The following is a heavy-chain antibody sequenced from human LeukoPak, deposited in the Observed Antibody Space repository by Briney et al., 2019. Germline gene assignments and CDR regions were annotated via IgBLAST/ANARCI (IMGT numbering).Heavy chain of an antibody. Sequence: ASVKVSCKASGYTFTSYGISWVRQAPGQGLEWMGWISAYNGNTNYAQKLQGRVTMTTDTSTSTAYMELRSLRSDDTAVYYCARAFEGNDRWLVPYFDYWGQGTLVTVSS. CDR1: GYTFTSYG. CDR3: ARAFEGNDRWLVPYFDY. CDR2: ISAYNGNT. D-gene: IGHD6-19*01. V-gene: IGHV1-18*01. J-gene: IGHJ4*02.